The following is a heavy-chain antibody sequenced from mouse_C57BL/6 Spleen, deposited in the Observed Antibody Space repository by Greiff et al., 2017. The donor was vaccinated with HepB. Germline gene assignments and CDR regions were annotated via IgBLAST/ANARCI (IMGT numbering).Heavy chain of an antibody. D-gene: IGHD2-5*01. J-gene: IGHJ1*03. CDR3: AKYSNYRYFDV. Sequence: EVHLVESGGGLVKPGGSLKLSCAASGFTFSDYGMHWVRQAPEKGLEWVAYISSGSSTIYYADTVKGRFTISRDNAKNTLFLQMTSLRSEDTAMYYCAKYSNYRYFDVWGTGTTVTVSS. CDR1: GFTFSDYG. CDR2: ISSGSSTI. V-gene: IGHV5-17*01.